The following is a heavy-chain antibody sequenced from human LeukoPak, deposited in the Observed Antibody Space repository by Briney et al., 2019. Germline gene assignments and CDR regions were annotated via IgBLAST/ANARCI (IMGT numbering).Heavy chain of an antibody. CDR1: GYTFTSYY. J-gene: IGHJ6*03. Sequence: ASVKVSCKASGYTFTSYYMHWVRQAPGQGLEWMGIINPSGGSTTYAQKFQGRVTLTRDMSTSTVYMELSSLRSEDTAVYYCARVGIVYYFSYYMDVWGKGTTVTASS. CDR3: ARVGIVYYFSYYMDV. D-gene: IGHD1-26*01. V-gene: IGHV1-46*01. CDR2: INPSGGST.